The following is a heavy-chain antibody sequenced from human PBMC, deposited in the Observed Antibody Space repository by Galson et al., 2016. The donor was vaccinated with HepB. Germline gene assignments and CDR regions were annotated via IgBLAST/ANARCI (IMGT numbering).Heavy chain of an antibody. J-gene: IGHJ4*02. CDR2: IYPGDSDT. CDR3: ARRGSGWSLFDS. CDR1: GYSFSSYW. D-gene: IGHD6-19*01. V-gene: IGHV5-51*01. Sequence: QSGAEVKKPGESLTISCRGSGYSFSSYWIGWVRQMPGKGLEWLGNIYPGDSDTRYSPSFQGQVSISADKSITTAYLQWSSLKASDTAFYYCARRGSGWSLFDSWGQGTLVTVSS.